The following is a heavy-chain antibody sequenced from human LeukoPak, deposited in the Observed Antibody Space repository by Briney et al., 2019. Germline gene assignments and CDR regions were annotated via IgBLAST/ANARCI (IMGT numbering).Heavy chain of an antibody. D-gene: IGHD3-22*01. J-gene: IGHJ4*02. CDR1: GYTITSYD. Sequence: VSVKVSCKASGYTITSYDINWVRQATGQGLEWMGWMNPNSGNTGYAQKFQGRVTMTRNTSISTAYMDLSSLRSEDTAVYYCARVKRDSSGYYYPDYWGQGTLVTVSS. CDR2: MNPNSGNT. CDR3: ARVKRDSSGYYYPDY. V-gene: IGHV1-8*01.